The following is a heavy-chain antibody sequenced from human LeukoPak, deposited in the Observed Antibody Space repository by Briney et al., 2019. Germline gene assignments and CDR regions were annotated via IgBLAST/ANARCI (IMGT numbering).Heavy chain of an antibody. D-gene: IGHD4-23*01. Sequence: GGSLRLSCAGSGFPFSNYWMAWVRQAPGKGLDWVANMKEDGGEINYVDSVKGRFTISRDNAKNSLDLQMNSLRVDDTAVYYCERDRGYSTFDYWGQGTLVIVSS. CDR2: MKEDGGEI. CDR1: GFPFSNYW. CDR3: ERDRGYSTFDY. J-gene: IGHJ4*02. V-gene: IGHV3-7*01.